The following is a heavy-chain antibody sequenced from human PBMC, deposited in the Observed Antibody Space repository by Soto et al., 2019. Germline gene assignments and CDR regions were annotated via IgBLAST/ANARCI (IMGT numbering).Heavy chain of an antibody. D-gene: IGHD3-16*01. CDR3: ARVFPRIDYGDYYYGMDV. CDR1: GGSISSYY. V-gene: IGHV4-59*01. CDR2: IYYSGST. J-gene: IGHJ6*02. Sequence: SETLSLTCTVSGGSISSYYWSWIRQPPGKGLEWIGYIYYSGSTNYNPSLKSRVTISVDTSKNQFSLKLSSVTAADTAVYYCARVFPRIDYGDYYYGMDVWGQGTTVTVSS.